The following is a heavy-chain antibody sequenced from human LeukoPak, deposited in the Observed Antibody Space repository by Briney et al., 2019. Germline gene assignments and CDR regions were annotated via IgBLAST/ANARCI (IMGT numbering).Heavy chain of an antibody. CDR1: GGSIRSYY. D-gene: IGHD3-10*01. Sequence: SETLSLTCTVSGGSIRSYYWSWIRQPPGKGVAGIGYIYCSGSTNYNPSLKRRVTRSVDTSKNQVSLKLSSVTAADTAVYYCAKGSGGSGSYYPYYFDYWGQGTLVTVSS. CDR2: IYCSGST. V-gene: IGHV4-59*01. CDR3: AKGSGGSGSYYPYYFDY. J-gene: IGHJ4*02.